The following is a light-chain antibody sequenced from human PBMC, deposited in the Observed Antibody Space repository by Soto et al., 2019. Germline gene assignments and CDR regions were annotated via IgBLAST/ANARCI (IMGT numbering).Light chain of an antibody. CDR3: CSYAGSYTLI. J-gene: IGLJ2*01. V-gene: IGLV2-11*01. CDR1: SSDVGGYNY. Sequence: QSALTQPRSVSGSRGQSVTVSCTGSSSDVGGYNYVSWYQQHPGKAPKLLISDVANRASGVPDRFSGSKSGNTASLTISGLQPDDEAVYFCCSYAGSYTLIFGGGTKVTVL. CDR2: DVA.